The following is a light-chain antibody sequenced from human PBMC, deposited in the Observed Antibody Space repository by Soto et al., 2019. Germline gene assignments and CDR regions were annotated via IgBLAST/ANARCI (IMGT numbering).Light chain of an antibody. V-gene: IGLV2-14*01. J-gene: IGLJ2*01. CDR1: SNDVGAFDY. CDR3: SSYTTNNAHV. Sequence: QSVLTQPASVSASPGQSISISCTGTSNDVGAFDYVSWYQQHTGKAPKLIIFEVFNRPSGVSTRFSGSKSGSTASLTISGLQAEDEADYFCSSYTTNNAHVFGGGTQLTVL. CDR2: EVF.